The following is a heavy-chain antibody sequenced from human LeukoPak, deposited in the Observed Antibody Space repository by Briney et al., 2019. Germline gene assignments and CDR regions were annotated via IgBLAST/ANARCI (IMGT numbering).Heavy chain of an antibody. D-gene: IGHD3-10*01. V-gene: IGHV3-7*01. CDR1: GFTFSSYW. CDR3: ARDRATYYYGSGSFL. CDR2: IKQDGSEK. Sequence: SGGSLRLSCAASGFTFSSYWMSWVRQAPGKGLEWVANIKQDGSEKYYVDSVKGRFTISRDNAKKSLYLQMNSLRAEDTAVYYCARDRATYYYGSGSFLWGQGTLVTVSS. J-gene: IGHJ4*02.